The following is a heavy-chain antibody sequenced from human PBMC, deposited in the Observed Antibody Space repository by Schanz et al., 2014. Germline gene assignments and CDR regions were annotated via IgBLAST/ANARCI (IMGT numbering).Heavy chain of an antibody. CDR1: GFTFSTYS. CDR2: IRYDGSKK. D-gene: IGHD2-2*01. Sequence: QVQLVESGGGMVQPGRSLRLSCAASGFTFSTYSMNWVRQAPGKGLEWVTFIRYDGSKKYYVDSVKGRFTISRDNSKNTLYLQMNSLRVEDTALYYCARDRSNNFDYWGQGTLVTVSS. J-gene: IGHJ4*02. CDR3: ARDRSNNFDY. V-gene: IGHV3-30*02.